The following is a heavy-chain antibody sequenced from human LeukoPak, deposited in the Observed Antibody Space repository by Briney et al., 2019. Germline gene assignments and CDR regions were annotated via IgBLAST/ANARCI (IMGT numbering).Heavy chain of an antibody. Sequence: GGSLRLSCAASGFTFSSYWMSWVRQAPGKGLEWVANIKQDGSEKYYVDSVKGRFTISRDNAKNSLYLQMNSLRAEDTAVYYCARDREAVADYNFDYWGQGTLVTVSS. CDR3: ARDREAVADYNFDY. D-gene: IGHD6-19*01. CDR2: IKQDGSEK. V-gene: IGHV3-7*01. CDR1: GFTFSSYW. J-gene: IGHJ4*02.